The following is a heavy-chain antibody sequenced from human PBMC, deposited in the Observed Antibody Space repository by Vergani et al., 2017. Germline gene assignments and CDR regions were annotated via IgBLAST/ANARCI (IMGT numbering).Heavy chain of an antibody. D-gene: IGHD4-17*01. CDR1: GFTFSSYA. CDR2: ISYDGSNK. CDR3: TGEYGDYDFY. J-gene: IGHJ4*02. V-gene: IGHV3-30-3*01. Sequence: QVQLVESGGGVVQPGRSLRLSCAASGFTFSSYAMHWVRQAPGKGLEWVAVISYDGSNKYYADSVKGRFTISRDNSKNTLYLQMNSLRAEDTAVYYCTGEYGDYDFYWGQGTLVTVSS.